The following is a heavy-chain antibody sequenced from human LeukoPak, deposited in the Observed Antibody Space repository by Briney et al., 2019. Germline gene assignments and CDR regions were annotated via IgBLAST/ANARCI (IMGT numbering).Heavy chain of an antibody. Sequence: TGGSLRLSCAASGFTFSSYAMSWVRQAPGKGLEWVSAISGSGGSTYYADSVKGRFTISRDNSKNTLYLQMNSLRAEDTAVYYCAKARDQDYDILTGYYSAGRAFDYWGQGTLVTVSS. CDR1: GFTFSSYA. V-gene: IGHV3-23*01. CDR2: ISGSGGST. J-gene: IGHJ4*02. CDR3: AKARDQDYDILTGYYSAGRAFDY. D-gene: IGHD3-9*01.